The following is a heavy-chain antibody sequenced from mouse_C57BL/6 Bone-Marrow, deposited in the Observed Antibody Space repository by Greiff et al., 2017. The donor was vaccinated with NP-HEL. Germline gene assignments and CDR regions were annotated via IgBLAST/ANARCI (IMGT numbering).Heavy chain of an antibody. CDR1: GYTFTSYG. J-gene: IGHJ1*03. CDR3: ARTYYTGSTLYWYFDV. D-gene: IGHD1-1*01. Sequence: QVQLQQSGAELARPGASVKLSCKASGYTFTSYGISWVKQRTGQGLEWIGEIYPRSGNTYYNEKFKGKATLTADKSSSTAYMELRSLTSEDSAVYICARTYYTGSTLYWYFDVWGTGTTVTVSS. V-gene: IGHV1-81*01. CDR2: IYPRSGNT.